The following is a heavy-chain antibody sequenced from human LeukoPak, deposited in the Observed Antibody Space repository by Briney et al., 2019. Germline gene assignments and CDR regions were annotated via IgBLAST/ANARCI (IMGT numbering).Heavy chain of an antibody. Sequence: GGSLRLSCAASGFTFSSYGMHWVRQAPGKGLEWVAVIWYDGSNKYYADSVKGRFTISRDNSKNTLCLQMNSLRAEDTAVYYCARDFRDGYNFDYRGQGTLVTVSS. J-gene: IGHJ4*02. V-gene: IGHV3-33*01. D-gene: IGHD5-24*01. CDR3: ARDFRDGYNFDY. CDR2: IWYDGSNK. CDR1: GFTFSSYG.